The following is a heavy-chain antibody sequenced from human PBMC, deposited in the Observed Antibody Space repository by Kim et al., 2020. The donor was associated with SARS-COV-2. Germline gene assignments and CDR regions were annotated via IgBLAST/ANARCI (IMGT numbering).Heavy chain of an antibody. CDR3: ARDDTYYYDSSGHRWFDP. D-gene: IGHD3-22*01. J-gene: IGHJ5*02. Sequence: SETLSLTCTVSGGSISSYYWSWIRQPPGKGLEWIGYIYYSGSTNYNPSLKSRVTISVDTSKNQFSLKLSSVTAADTAVYYCARDDTYYYDSSGHRWFDPWGQGTLVTVSS. CDR1: GGSISSYY. CDR2: IYYSGST. V-gene: IGHV4-59*13.